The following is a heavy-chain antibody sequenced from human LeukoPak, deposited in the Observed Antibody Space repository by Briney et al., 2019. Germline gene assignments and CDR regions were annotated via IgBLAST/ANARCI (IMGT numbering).Heavy chain of an antibody. CDR3: AKSRSGSSNWALRIFDN. J-gene: IGHJ4*02. Sequence: GGSLRLSCAASGFTFNIYNMNWVRQAPGRGLEWVSSISPGGGTTYYADSVKGRFTISRDNSKNTLYVQMNGLRAEDTAIYYCAKSRSGSSNWALRIFDNWGQGTMVSVSS. D-gene: IGHD3-10*01. CDR2: ISPGGGTT. V-gene: IGHV3-23*01. CDR1: GFTFNIYN.